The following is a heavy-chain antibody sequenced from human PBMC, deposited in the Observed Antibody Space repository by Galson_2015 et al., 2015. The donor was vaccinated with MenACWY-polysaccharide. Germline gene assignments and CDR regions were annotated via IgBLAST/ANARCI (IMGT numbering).Heavy chain of an antibody. V-gene: IGHV3-23*01. CDR2: VSGSGASI. J-gene: IGHJ4*02. Sequence: SLRLSCAVSGFTFNSYTMSWVRQAPGKGLEWVSGVSGSGASIYYADSVKGRFTISRDNSRNTLYLQMNSLRAEDTAIYYCANPGLSTGRSSDVDFWGQGTLVTVSS. CDR3: ANPGLSTGRSSDVDF. D-gene: IGHD6-25*01. CDR1: GFTFNSYT.